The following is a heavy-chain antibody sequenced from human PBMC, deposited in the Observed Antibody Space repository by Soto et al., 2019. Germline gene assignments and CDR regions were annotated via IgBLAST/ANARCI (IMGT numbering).Heavy chain of an antibody. V-gene: IGHV4-59*01. D-gene: IGHD6-13*01. J-gene: IGHJ4*02. CDR3: ERGASSSWFDY. CDR1: GGSISSYY. CDR2: IYYSGST. Sequence: PSETLSLTCTVSGGSISSYYWSWIRQPPGKGLEWIGYIYYSGSTNYNPSLKSRVTISVDTSKNQFSLKLSSVTAADTAVYYCERGASSSWFDYWGQGTLVTVSS.